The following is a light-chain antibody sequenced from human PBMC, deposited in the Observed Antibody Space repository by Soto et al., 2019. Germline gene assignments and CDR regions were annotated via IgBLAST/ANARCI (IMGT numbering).Light chain of an antibody. J-gene: IGLJ1*01. CDR3: SSYTSSSTLYV. CDR1: SSDVGGYNY. V-gene: IGLV2-14*01. CDR2: DVS. Sequence: QSALTKPASVSGSPGQSITISCTGTSSDVGGYNYVSWYQQHPGKAPKLMIYDVSNRPSGVSNRFSGSKSGNTASLTISGRQAEDEADYYCSSYTSSSTLYVFGTGTKLTVL.